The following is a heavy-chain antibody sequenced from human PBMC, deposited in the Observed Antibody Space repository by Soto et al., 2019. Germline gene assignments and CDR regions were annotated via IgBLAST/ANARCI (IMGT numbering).Heavy chain of an antibody. V-gene: IGHV4-59*08. Sequence: SETLSLTCTVSAGSISGDYWSLIRLPPGKGLEWIGYIYYTGTTNYNPSLKSRVTISVDTSKNQFSLKLNSVTAADTAVYSCARLGGYYQAFASWGQGTLVTVSS. CDR3: ARLGGYYQAFAS. CDR1: AGSISGDY. J-gene: IGHJ4*02. CDR2: IYYTGTT. D-gene: IGHD3-22*01.